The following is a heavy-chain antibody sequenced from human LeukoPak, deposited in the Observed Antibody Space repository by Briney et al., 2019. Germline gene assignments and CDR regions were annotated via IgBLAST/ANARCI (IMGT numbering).Heavy chain of an antibody. V-gene: IGHV4-39*07. CDR2: IYFSGGT. CDR1: GDSISSSNCY. D-gene: IGHD3-22*01. Sequence: PSETLSLTCTVSGDSISSSNCYWGWIRQPPGKGLEWIGSIYFSGGTYYNASLKSRVTMSVDTSKNQFSLKLSSVTAADTAVYYCARDTYYYDSSGYYFDYWGQGTLVTVSS. J-gene: IGHJ4*02. CDR3: ARDTYYYDSSGYYFDY.